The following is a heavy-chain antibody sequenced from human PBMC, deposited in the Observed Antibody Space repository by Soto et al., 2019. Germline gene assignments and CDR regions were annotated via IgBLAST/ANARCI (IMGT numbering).Heavy chain of an antibody. Sequence: SETLSLTCTVSGGSISSYYWSWIRQPPGKGLEWIGYIYYSGSTNYNPSLKSRVTILLDTSKNQFSLKLSSVTAADTAVYYCARSLAAAGPYSFYGMDVWGQGTTVTVSS. CDR3: ARSLAAAGPYSFYGMDV. D-gene: IGHD6-13*01. J-gene: IGHJ6*02. CDR2: IYYSGST. V-gene: IGHV4-59*01. CDR1: GGSISSYY.